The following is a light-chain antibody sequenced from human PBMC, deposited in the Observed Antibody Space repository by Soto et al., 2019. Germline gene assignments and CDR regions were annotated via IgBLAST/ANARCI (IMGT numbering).Light chain of an antibody. CDR3: QQRSNWPLT. CDR2: GAS. V-gene: IGKV3D-20*02. J-gene: IGKJ4*01. CDR1: QSVDTSY. Sequence: VLTQSPGTPSLSPGGTAXLSCRASQSVDTSYLGWYQQKPGQAPRLLIYGASSRAPGIPDRFSGSGSGTDFTLTISSLEPEDFAVYYCQQRSNWPLTFGGGTKVDIK.